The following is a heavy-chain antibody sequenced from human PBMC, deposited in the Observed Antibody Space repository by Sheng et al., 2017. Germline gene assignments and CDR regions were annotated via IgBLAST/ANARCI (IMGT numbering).Heavy chain of an antibody. V-gene: IGHV1-69*08. J-gene: IGHJ6*03. Sequence: QVQLVQSGAEVKKPGSSVKVSCKASGGTFSSYTISWVRQAPGQGLEWMGRIIPILGIANYAQKFQGRVTITADKSTSTAYMELSSLRSEDTAVYYCARDKEYGSSAETYYMDVWGKGTTVTVSS. D-gene: IGHD2-2*01. CDR3: ARDKEYGSSAETYYMDV. CDR2: IIPILGIA. CDR1: GGTFSSYT.